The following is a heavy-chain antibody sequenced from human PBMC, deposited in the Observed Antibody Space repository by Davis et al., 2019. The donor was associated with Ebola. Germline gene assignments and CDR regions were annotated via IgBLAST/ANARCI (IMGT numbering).Heavy chain of an antibody. J-gene: IGHJ6*02. CDR1: GGTFSSYA. D-gene: IGHD6-6*01. CDR3: ARDRSLTARNRDYYYYGMDV. V-gene: IGHV1-69*04. CDR2: IIPILGIA. Sequence: SVKVSCKASGGTFSSYAISWVRQAPEQGLEWMGRIIPILGIANYAQKFQGRVTITADKSTSTAYMELSSLRSEDTAVYYCARDRSLTARNRDYYYYGMDVWGQGTTVTVSS.